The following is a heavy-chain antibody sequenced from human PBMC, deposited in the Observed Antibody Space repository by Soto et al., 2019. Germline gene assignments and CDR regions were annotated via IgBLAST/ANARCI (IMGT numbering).Heavy chain of an antibody. CDR3: AKGKGAGATPDGANC. Sequence: EVQVLESGGGLVQPGGSLRLSCAASGFTFSNYGMNWVRQAPGKGLEWVSGIRSDGDTTYNSYSVKGRFTVSRDTFKNTVYLQMNSLRVEDSAVYYCAKGKGAGATPDGANCWGQGTLVTVSS. J-gene: IGHJ4*02. D-gene: IGHD1-26*01. CDR1: GFTFSNYG. CDR2: IRSDGDTT. V-gene: IGHV3-23*01.